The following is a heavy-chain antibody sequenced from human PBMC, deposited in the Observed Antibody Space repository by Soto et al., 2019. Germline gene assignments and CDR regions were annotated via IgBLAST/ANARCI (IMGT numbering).Heavy chain of an antibody. Sequence: GGSLRLSCAASGFTFSAYWMHWVRQAPGKGLVWVSRINDDGSVTSYADSVKGRFTISRDNPENTLYLKMNSLRAEDTAVYYCGRDVAAAGRDWGQGTLVTVSS. J-gene: IGHJ4*02. CDR2: INDDGSVT. D-gene: IGHD6-13*01. CDR3: GRDVAAAGRD. V-gene: IGHV3-74*01. CDR1: GFTFSAYW.